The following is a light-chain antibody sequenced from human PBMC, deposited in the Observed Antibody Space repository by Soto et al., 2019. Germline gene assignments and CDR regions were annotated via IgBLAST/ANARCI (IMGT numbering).Light chain of an antibody. CDR1: QSISSN. J-gene: IGKJ1*01. Sequence: EIVMTQSPATLSVSPGERATLSCRASQSISSNLAWYQQKPGQAPRLLMFRTSSRATGFPARFSGSGSGTEFNLTISSLQSEDVAVYYCQQYCATPWTFGQGTKVEIK. CDR3: QQYCATPWT. CDR2: RTS. V-gene: IGKV3-15*01.